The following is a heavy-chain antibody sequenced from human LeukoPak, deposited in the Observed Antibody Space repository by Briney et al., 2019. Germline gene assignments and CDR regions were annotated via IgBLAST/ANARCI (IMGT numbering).Heavy chain of an antibody. V-gene: IGHV3-30*02. D-gene: IGHD5-18*01. CDR3: AKDLSGGYHSYYFDF. CDR2: IRFDGSNY. Sequence: GGSLRLSCAASGFSFSSYGMHWVRQAPGKGLEWVAFIRFDGSNYYYIDSVKGRFTISRDNSKNTLYLQMNSLSNEDTAVYFCAKDLSGGYHSYYFDFWGQGTPVTVSA. CDR1: GFSFSSYG. J-gene: IGHJ4*02.